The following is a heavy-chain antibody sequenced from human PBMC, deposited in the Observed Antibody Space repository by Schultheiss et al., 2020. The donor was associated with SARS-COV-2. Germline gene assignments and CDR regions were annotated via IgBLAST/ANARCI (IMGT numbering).Heavy chain of an antibody. D-gene: IGHD3-22*01. CDR2: MNPNSGNT. Sequence: ASVKVSCKASGYTFTSYGISWVRQAPGQGLEWMGWMNPNSGNTGYAQKFQGRVTITRDTSASTAYMELSSLRSEDTAVYYCARQSVYDSSGYYYVVSWYFDLWGRGTLVTVSS. CDR1: GYTFTSYG. CDR3: ARQSVYDSSGYYYVVSWYFDL. V-gene: IGHV1-8*03. J-gene: IGHJ2*01.